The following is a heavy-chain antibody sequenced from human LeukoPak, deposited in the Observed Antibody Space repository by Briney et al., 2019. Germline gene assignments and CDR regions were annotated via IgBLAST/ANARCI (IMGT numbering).Heavy chain of an antibody. D-gene: IGHD5-18*01. V-gene: IGHV4-59*01. CDR3: ARTTEGGYTYGYFYYYYMDV. CDR2: IYYGGST. CDR1: GFTFISYW. J-gene: IGHJ6*03. Sequence: GSLRLSCAASGFTFISYWMSWVGQPPGKGLEWMGYIYYGGSTNYNPSLKSRVTISVDTSKTQFSLKLTSVTAADTAVYYCARTTEGGYTYGYFYYYYMDVWGKGTTVTISS.